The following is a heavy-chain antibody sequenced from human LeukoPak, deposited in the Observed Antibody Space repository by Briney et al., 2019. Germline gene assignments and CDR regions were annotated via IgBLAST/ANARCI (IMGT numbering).Heavy chain of an antibody. V-gene: IGHV3-23*01. D-gene: IGHD4-17*01. Sequence: GGSLRLSCVATGFTFSNYGMTWVRQAPGKGLECISEISGSATNTYYADSVKGRFTISRDNSKYTLYLQMDSLRAEDTALYYCARRDDYGDYVLGTWGQGTQVTVSS. CDR1: GFTFSNYG. CDR2: ISGSATNT. J-gene: IGHJ5*02. CDR3: ARRDDYGDYVLGT.